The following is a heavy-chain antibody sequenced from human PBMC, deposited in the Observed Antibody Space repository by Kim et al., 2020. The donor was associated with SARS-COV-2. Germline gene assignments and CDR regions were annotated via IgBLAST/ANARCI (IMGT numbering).Heavy chain of an antibody. V-gene: IGHV3-21*01. D-gene: IGHD5-18*01. Sequence: SSSYIYYADSVKGRFTISRDNAKNSLYLQMNSLRAEDTAVYYCVLQLWSAYWGQGTLVTVSS. CDR2: SSSYI. CDR3: VLQLWSAY. J-gene: IGHJ4*02.